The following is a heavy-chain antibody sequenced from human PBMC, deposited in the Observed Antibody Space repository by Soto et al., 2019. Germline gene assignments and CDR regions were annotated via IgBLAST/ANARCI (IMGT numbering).Heavy chain of an antibody. J-gene: IGHJ5*02. CDR3: ARLRIATNNYKWFDP. D-gene: IGHD2-21*01. Sequence: SETLSLTCSVSGAALNSGNYYWSWIRQVPGKGLEWIGHIYVTGAVDYNPSLRDRITISQDTSERQFSLNLRLVTTADTAVYYCARLRIATNNYKWFDPWGQGTLVTVSS. CDR1: GAALNSGNYY. V-gene: IGHV4-31*03. CDR2: IYVTGAV.